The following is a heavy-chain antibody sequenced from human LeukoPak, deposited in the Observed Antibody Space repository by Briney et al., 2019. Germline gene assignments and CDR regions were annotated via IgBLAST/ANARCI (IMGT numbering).Heavy chain of an antibody. CDR2: LSGSGSST. D-gene: IGHD6-6*01. J-gene: IGHJ3*02. V-gene: IGHV3-23*01. Sequence: PGGSLRLSCAASGITFRYYGMSWVRQAPGKGLEWVSSLSGSGSSTHYADSVKGRCTISRDNSKNTLYLQMNSLRAEDTAVYYCAKDPAKAGRDAFDIWGQGTMVTVSS. CDR3: AKDPAKAGRDAFDI. CDR1: GITFRYYG.